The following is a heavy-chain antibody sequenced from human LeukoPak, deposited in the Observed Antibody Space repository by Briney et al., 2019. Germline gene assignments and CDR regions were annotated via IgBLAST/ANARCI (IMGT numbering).Heavy chain of an antibody. CDR3: ARNPTTGYSQIRFDP. Sequence: PSETLSLTCTVSGGSISGSSYYWGWIRQPPGKGLEWIGSIYYSGSTYYNPSLKSRVTISVDTSKNQFSLKLSSVTAADTAVYYCARNPTTGYSQIRFDPWGQGTLVTVSS. CDR1: GGSISGSSYY. CDR2: IYYSGST. V-gene: IGHV4-39*01. J-gene: IGHJ5*02. D-gene: IGHD6-13*01.